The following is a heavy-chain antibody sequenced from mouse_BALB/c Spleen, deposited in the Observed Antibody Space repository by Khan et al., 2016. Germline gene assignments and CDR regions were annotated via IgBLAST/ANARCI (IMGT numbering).Heavy chain of an antibody. J-gene: IGHJ1*01. V-gene: IGHV3-2*02. CDR2: ISYSGST. CDR1: GYSITSDYA. D-gene: IGHD2-3*01. Sequence: EVQLQESGPGLVKPSQSLSLTCTVTGYSITSDYAWNWIRQFPGNKLEWMGYISYSGSTSYNPSLKSRISITRDSSKNQFFLQLNSVTTEDTATYYCAFYCNYGYFDVWSAGTTVTVSS. CDR3: AFYCNYGYFDV.